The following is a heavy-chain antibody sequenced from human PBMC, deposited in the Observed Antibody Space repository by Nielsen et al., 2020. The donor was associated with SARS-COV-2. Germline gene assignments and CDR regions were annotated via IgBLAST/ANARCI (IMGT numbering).Heavy chain of an antibody. CDR3: ARLKGYYDSSGPDY. Sequence: GGSLRLSCAASGFTFDDYAMHWVRQAPGKGLEWVSGISWNSGSIGYADSVKGRFTISRDNAKNSLYLQMNSLRAEDTALYHCARLKGYYDSSGPDYWGQGTLVTVSS. D-gene: IGHD3-22*01. CDR1: GFTFDDYA. V-gene: IGHV3-9*01. CDR2: ISWNSGSI. J-gene: IGHJ4*02.